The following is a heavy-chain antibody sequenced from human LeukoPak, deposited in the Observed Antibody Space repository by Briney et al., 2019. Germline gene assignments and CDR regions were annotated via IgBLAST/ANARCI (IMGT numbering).Heavy chain of an antibody. V-gene: IGHV3-11*01. Sequence: GGSLRLYCVGSGFTLSDYYTSWIRQAPGEGLEWVAVLGNSDNNIFYSDSVKGRFTISRDNAKDSVFLQRNSLRDEDTAVYFCAREQWYRFDNWGQGALVTVSS. D-gene: IGHD2-2*01. CDR1: GFTLSDYY. CDR2: LGNSDNNI. CDR3: AREQWYRFDN. J-gene: IGHJ4*02.